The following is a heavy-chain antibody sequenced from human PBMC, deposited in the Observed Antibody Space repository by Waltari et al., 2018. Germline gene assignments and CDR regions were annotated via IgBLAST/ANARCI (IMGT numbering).Heavy chain of an antibody. CDR3: ARAGGRIQLWSRDYYYGMDV. Sequence: QVQLQESGPGLVKPSETLSLTCTVSGGSISSYYWSWIRQPPRKGLEWIGYIYYSGSTNYNPSLKSRVTIPVDTSKNQFSLKLSSVTAADTAVYYCARAGGRIQLWSRDYYYGMDVWGQGTTVTVSS. J-gene: IGHJ6*02. V-gene: IGHV4-59*12. CDR1: GGSISSYY. D-gene: IGHD5-18*01. CDR2: IYYSGST.